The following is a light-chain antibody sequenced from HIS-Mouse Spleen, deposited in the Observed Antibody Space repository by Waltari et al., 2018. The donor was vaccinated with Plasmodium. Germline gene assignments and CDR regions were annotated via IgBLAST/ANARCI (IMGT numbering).Light chain of an antibody. CDR3: QQYNNWSFT. CDR1: QSGSSN. J-gene: IGKJ3*01. V-gene: IGKV3-15*01. Sequence: EIVMTQYPATLSVSPGERATLSCRASQSGSSNLAWYQQKPGQAPRLLIYGASTRATGIPARFSGSGSGTEFTLTISSLQSEDFAVYYCQQYNNWSFTFGPGTKVDIK. CDR2: GAS.